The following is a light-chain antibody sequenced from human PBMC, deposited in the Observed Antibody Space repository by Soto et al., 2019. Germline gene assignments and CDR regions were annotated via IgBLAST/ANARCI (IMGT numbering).Light chain of an antibody. V-gene: IGKV3-20*01. Sequence: VLTQSPGTLSVSPGVRGPLSYGASQTVRNNYLAWYQQKPGQAPRLLIYDASSRATGIPDRFSGGGSGTDFTLTISRLEPEDFAVYYCQQFSGYPLTFGGGTKVDIK. CDR3: QQFSGYPLT. J-gene: IGKJ4*01. CDR2: DAS. CDR1: QTVRNNY.